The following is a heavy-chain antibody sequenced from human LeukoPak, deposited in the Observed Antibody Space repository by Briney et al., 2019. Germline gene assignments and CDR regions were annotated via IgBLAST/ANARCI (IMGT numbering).Heavy chain of an antibody. CDR2: ISGSGGRT. Sequence: PGGSLRLSCAASGFTFSSYAMSWVRQAPGKGLEWASAISGSGGRTYYADSVKGRFTISRDNSKNTLYLQMNCLRAEDTAVYYCARDEVHYYDSSGYPVDYWGQGTLVTVSS. J-gene: IGHJ4*02. V-gene: IGHV3-23*01. D-gene: IGHD3-22*01. CDR3: ARDEVHYYDSSGYPVDY. CDR1: GFTFSSYA.